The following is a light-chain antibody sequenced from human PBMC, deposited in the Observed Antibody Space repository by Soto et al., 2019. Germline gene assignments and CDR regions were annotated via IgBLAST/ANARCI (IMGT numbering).Light chain of an antibody. CDR3: QQRSNWPLT. V-gene: IGKV3-11*01. CDR1: QSVSSY. J-gene: IGKJ3*01. Sequence: EILLTQSPATLSLSPEERATLSCRASQSVSSYLAWYQQKPGQAPRLLIYDASNRATGIPARFSGSGSGTDFTLTISSLEPEDFAVYYCQQRSNWPLTFGPGTKVDIK. CDR2: DAS.